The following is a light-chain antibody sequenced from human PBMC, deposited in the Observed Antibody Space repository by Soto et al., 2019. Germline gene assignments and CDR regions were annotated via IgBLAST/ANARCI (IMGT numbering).Light chain of an antibody. J-gene: IGKJ1*01. V-gene: IGKV3-15*01. Sequence: IVLTQSPATLSVYPGERATLSCRASQSVSSNLAWYQQKPGQAPRLLIYGASTRATGIPARFSGSGSGTELTLTISSLQSEDFAVYYCQQYNTWPPWTFGQGTKVYIK. CDR2: GAS. CDR3: QQYNTWPPWT. CDR1: QSVSSN.